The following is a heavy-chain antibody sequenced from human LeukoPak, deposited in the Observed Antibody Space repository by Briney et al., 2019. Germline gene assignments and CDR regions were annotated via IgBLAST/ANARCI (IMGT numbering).Heavy chain of an antibody. CDR2: MNPNSGNT. CDR3: ATPHSYYYYGMDV. V-gene: IGHV1-8*03. Sequence: ASVKVSCKASGYTFASYDINWVRQATGQGLEWMGWMNPNSGNTGYAQKFQGRVTITRNTSISTAYMELSSLRSDDTAVYYCATPHSYYYYGMDVWGQGTTVTVSS. J-gene: IGHJ6*02. CDR1: GYTFASYD.